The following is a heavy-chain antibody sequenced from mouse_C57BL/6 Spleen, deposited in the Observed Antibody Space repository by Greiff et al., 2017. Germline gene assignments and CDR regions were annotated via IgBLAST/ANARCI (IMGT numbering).Heavy chain of an antibody. CDR1: GYTFTSYW. CDR3: ARWIFTTVVATGYDAMDY. Sequence: QVQLQQPGAELVRPGTSVKLSCKASGYTFTSYWMHWVKQRPGQGLEWIGVIDPSDSYTNYNQKFKGKATLTVDTSSSTAYMQLSSLTSEDSAVYYSARWIFTTVVATGYDAMDYWGQGTSVTVSS. D-gene: IGHD1-1*01. J-gene: IGHJ4*01. V-gene: IGHV1-59*01. CDR2: IDPSDSYT.